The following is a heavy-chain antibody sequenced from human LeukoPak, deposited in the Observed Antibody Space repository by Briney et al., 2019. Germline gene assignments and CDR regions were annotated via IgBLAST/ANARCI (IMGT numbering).Heavy chain of an antibody. V-gene: IGHV3-30*18. CDR2: ISYDGRNK. CDR1: GFIFSSYG. CDR3: SKATPPRDGSNPDY. D-gene: IGHD5-24*01. Sequence: PGGSLRLSCAASGFIFSSYGMHWVRQAPGKGLEWVAVISYDGRNKYYADSVEGRFTISRDNSKNTLYLQMNSLRAEDTALYYCSKATPPRDGSNPDYWGQGTLVTVSS. J-gene: IGHJ4*02.